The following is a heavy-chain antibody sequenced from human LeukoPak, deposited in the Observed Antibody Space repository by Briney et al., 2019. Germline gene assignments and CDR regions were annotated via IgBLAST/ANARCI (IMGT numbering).Heavy chain of an antibody. CDR3: AREAYCSSTSCHEGANAFDI. CDR1: GYTFTGYY. V-gene: IGHV1-2*04. D-gene: IGHD2-2*01. J-gene: IGHJ3*02. CDR2: INPNRGGT. Sequence: ASVEVSCKASGYTFTGYYMHWVRQAPGQGLEWMGWINPNRGGTNYAQKFQGWVTMTRDTSISTAYMELSRLRSDDTAVYYCAREAYCSSTSCHEGANAFDIWGQGTMVTVSS.